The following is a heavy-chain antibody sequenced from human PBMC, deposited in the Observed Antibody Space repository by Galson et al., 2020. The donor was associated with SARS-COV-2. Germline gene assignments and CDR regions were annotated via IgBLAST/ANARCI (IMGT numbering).Heavy chain of an antibody. CDR3: ARVPGPYGSTPFDP. J-gene: IGHJ5*02. CDR1: GYTFTSYA. D-gene: IGHD3-10*01. CDR2: INAGNGNT. Sequence: ASVKVSCKASGYTFTSYAMHWVRQAPGQRLEWMGWINAGNGNTKYSQKFQGRVTITRDTSASTAYMELSSLRSEDTAVYYCARVPGPYGSTPFDPWGQGTLVTVSS. V-gene: IGHV1-3*01.